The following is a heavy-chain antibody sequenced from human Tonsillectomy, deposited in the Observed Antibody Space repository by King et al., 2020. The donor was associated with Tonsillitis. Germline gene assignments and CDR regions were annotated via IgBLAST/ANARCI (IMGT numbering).Heavy chain of an antibody. CDR1: GYAFTSYG. J-gene: IGHJ4*02. CDR3: ARPVSSGYYGV. V-gene: IGHV1-18*04. Sequence: QVQLVESGAEVKKPGASVKVSCKASGYAFTSYGISWVRQAPGQGLEWMGWISVYNGDTNYAQKFQGRVTMTTDTSTSTAYMELRSLRSDDTAVYYCARPVSSGYYGVWGQGTLVTVSS. CDR2: ISVYNGDT. D-gene: IGHD3-22*01.